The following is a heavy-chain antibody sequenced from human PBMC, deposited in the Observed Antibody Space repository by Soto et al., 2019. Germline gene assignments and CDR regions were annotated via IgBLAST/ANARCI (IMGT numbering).Heavy chain of an antibody. D-gene: IGHD4-17*01. CDR1: GGSIISYY. V-gene: IGHV4-59*01. J-gene: IGHJ4*02. CDR2: IYYSGST. Sequence: QVQLQESGPGLVKPSETLSLTCTVSGGSIISYYWSWIRQPPGKGLEWIGYIYYSGSTNYNPSIKSRVTISVDTSKNQFSLKLSSVTAADTAVYYCARDLRLDYWGQGTLVTVSS. CDR3: ARDLRLDY.